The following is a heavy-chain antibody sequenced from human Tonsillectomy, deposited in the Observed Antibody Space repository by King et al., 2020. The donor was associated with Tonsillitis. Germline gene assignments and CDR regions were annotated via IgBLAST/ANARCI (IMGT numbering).Heavy chain of an antibody. CDR2: INHSGST. J-gene: IGHJ4*02. V-gene: IGHV4-34*01. D-gene: IGHD5-18*01. Sequence: VQLQQWGAGLLKPSETLSLTCAVYGGSFSGYYWIGIRQPPGKGLEWLGEINHSGSTNYNPSLKSRVTISVDTSKNQFSLKLSSVTAADTAVYYCARFLSGYNYGFLFDYWGQGTLVTVSS. CDR1: GGSFSGYY. CDR3: ARFLSGYNYGFLFDY.